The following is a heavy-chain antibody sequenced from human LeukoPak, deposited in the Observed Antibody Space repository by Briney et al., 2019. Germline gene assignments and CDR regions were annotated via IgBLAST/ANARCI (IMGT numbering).Heavy chain of an antibody. CDR1: GGSISSNNW. Sequence: SETLSLTCAVSGGSISSNNWWTWVRQPPGKGLEWIGEISHSGRTNYDPSLKSRVTISVDTSKNQFSLKLSSVTAADTAVYYCARLEGVTWFDPWGQGTLVTVSS. CDR2: ISHSGRT. V-gene: IGHV4-4*02. D-gene: IGHD5-18*01. CDR3: ARLEGVTWFDP. J-gene: IGHJ5*02.